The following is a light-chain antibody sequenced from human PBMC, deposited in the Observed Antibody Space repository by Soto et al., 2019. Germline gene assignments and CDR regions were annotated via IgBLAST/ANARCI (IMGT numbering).Light chain of an antibody. Sequence: EVVMTQSPATVSVSPGEGVTLSCRASQTISNDLAWYQQKPGQAPRLLIYGASTRATGVPARFSGGGSGTEFTLTIRSLQSEDFAFYYCQQNDKWPPVTFGGGTKVDI. CDR2: GAS. CDR3: QQNDKWPPVT. J-gene: IGKJ4*01. V-gene: IGKV3-15*01. CDR1: QTISND.